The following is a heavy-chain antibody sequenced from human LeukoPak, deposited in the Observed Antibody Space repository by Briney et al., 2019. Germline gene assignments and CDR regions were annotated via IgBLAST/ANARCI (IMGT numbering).Heavy chain of an antibody. D-gene: IGHD2-2*02. V-gene: IGHV4-59*01. CDR1: GGSISSYY. Sequence: SETLSLTCTVSGGSISSYYWSWIRQPPGKGLEWIGYIYYRGSTNYNPSLKSRVTISVDTSKNQFSLKLSSVTAADTAVYYCARAHIVVVPAAIGRSVAFDIWGQGTMVTVSS. CDR3: ARAHIVVVPAAIGRSVAFDI. J-gene: IGHJ3*02. CDR2: IYYRGST.